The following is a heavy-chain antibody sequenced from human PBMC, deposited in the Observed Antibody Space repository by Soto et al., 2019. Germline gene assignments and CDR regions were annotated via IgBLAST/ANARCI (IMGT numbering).Heavy chain of an antibody. D-gene: IGHD6-25*01. CDR3: ARLDSGAAYYYGLDV. Sequence: EVKLLESGGGLVQPGGSLRLSCAASGFTFANYRMTWVRQAPGKGLEWVANINQDGSEKKYVESVKGRFTISRDNAKNSLYLQMNSLRGEDTAVYYCARLDSGAAYYYGLDVWGQGTTVTVSS. J-gene: IGHJ6*02. CDR2: INQDGSEK. CDR1: GFTFANYR. V-gene: IGHV3-7*01.